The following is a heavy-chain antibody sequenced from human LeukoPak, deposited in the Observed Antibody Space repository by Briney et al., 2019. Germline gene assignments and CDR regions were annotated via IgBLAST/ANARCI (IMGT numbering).Heavy chain of an antibody. V-gene: IGHV5-51*01. CDR1: GYSFTSYW. D-gene: IGHD3-10*01. J-gene: IGHJ3*02. Sequence: GESLKISCKGSGYSFTSYWIGWVRQMPGKGLEWMGIIYPGDSDTRYSPSFQGQVTISADKSISTAYLQWSSLKASDTAMYYCASQYYYGSGSYYNDAFDIWGQGTMVTVSS. CDR3: ASQYYYGSGSYYNDAFDI. CDR2: IYPGDSDT.